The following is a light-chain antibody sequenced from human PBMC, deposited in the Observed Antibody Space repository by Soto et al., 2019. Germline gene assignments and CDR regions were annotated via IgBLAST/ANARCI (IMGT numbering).Light chain of an antibody. CDR2: LNSDGSH. J-gene: IGLJ3*02. Sequence: QLVLTQSPSASASLGASVKLTCTLSSGHSNYAIAWHQQQPEKGPRYLMKLNSDGSHSKGDGIPDRFSGFSSGAERYLTISSLQSEDEADYYCQTWGTGTPWVFGGGTKVTVL. CDR1: SGHSNYA. CDR3: QTWGTGTPWV. V-gene: IGLV4-69*01.